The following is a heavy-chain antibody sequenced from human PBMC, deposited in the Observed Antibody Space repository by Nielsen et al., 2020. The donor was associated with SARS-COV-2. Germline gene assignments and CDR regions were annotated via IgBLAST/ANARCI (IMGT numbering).Heavy chain of an antibody. CDR3: AREYYGFWAGYYLDH. CDR2: VSGDGSIT. CDR1: GFTFSDYT. D-gene: IGHD3/OR15-3a*01. J-gene: IGHJ4*02. V-gene: IGHV3-74*01. Sequence: GESLKISCAASGFTFSDYTMNWVRQAPGKGLEWVSRVSGDGSITSYADSVRGRVTISRDNAKNTLYLQMNSLRAEDTAIYYCAREYYGFWAGYYLDHWGQGTLVTVSS.